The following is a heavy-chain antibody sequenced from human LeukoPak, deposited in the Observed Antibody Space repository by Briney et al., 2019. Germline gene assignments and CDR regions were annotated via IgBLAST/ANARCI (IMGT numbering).Heavy chain of an antibody. J-gene: IGHJ4*02. Sequence: SETQSLTCTVSGGSISGYYWSWIRQPPGKGLEWIGYIYYSGSANYNPSLESRVTISVDTSKNQLSLKLSSMTAADTAVYYCARSGYSGYDRFDYWGQGTLVTVSS. V-gene: IGHV4-59*01. CDR3: ARSGYSGYDRFDY. CDR1: GGSISGYY. D-gene: IGHD5-12*01. CDR2: IYYSGSA.